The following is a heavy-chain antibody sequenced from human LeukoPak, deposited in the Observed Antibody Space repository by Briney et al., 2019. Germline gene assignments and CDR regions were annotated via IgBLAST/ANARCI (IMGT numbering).Heavy chain of an antibody. CDR1: GFTVSSSY. CDR2: IYYSGST. D-gene: IGHD1-26*01. CDR3: ARAAYSGSYHSDY. V-gene: IGHV4-59*02. Sequence: GSLRLSCAASGFTVSSSYMYWVRQHPGKGLEWIGYIYYSGSTYYNPSLKSRVTISVDTSKNQFSLKLSSVTAADTAVYYCARAAYSGSYHSDYWGQGTLVTVSS. J-gene: IGHJ4*02.